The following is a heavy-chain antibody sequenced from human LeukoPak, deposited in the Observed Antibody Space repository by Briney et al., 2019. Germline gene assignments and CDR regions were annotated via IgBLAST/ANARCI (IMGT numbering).Heavy chain of an antibody. CDR2: ISYAGTNK. V-gene: IGHV3-30-3*01. J-gene: IGHJ4*02. CDR1: GFIFSNSA. CDR3: ARGTSYTSGYYAF. D-gene: IGHD3-22*01. Sequence: PGGSLRLSCAASGFIFSNSAMHWVRQAPGKGLEWVAAISYAGTNKYYTDSVKGRFTISRDNSKNTVDLQMNSLRTEDTAVYYCARGTSYTSGYYAFWGQGTLVTVSS.